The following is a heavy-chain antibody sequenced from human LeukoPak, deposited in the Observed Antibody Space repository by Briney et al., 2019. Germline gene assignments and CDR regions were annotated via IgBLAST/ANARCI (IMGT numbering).Heavy chain of an antibody. CDR2: ISYDGSNK. CDR1: GFTFSSYG. V-gene: IGHV3-30*18. CDR3: AKAEASQADY. J-gene: IGHJ4*02. Sequence: GGSLRLSCAASGFTFSSYGMHWVRQAPGKGLEWVAVISYDGSNKYYADSVKGRFTISRDNSKNTLYLQMNSLRAEDTAVYYCAKAEASQADYWGQGTLVTVSS.